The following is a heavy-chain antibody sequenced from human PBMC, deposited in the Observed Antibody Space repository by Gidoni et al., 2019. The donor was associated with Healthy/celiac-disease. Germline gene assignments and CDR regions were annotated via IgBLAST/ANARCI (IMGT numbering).Heavy chain of an antibody. J-gene: IGHJ4*02. D-gene: IGHD6-13*01. V-gene: IGHV4-39*01. Sequence: QLQLQESGPGLVTPSGTLSLTCTVSGGCMSSRSYYWGWIRQPPGKGLECLGSIYYSGRTYYTPSLKSPVTISVDTSKNPFSLKLSSVTAADTAVYSCARRGGIAAAGTGGFDYWGQGTLVTVSS. CDR1: GGCMSSRSYY. CDR3: ARRGGIAAAGTGGFDY. CDR2: IYYSGRT.